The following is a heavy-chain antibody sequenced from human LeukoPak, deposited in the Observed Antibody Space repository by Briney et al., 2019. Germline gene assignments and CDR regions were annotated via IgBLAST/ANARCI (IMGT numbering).Heavy chain of an antibody. CDR1: GYTFTNYY. D-gene: IGHD1-26*01. CDR2: LNPSVGST. J-gene: IGHJ5*02. Sequence: GASVKVSCKASGYTFTNYYMHWVRQAPGQGLEWMGVLNPSVGSTSYAQKFQGRVMMTSDTSTSTVYMELNSLTSEDTAVYYCARDHSASQHWFDPWGQGTLVTVSS. V-gene: IGHV1-46*01. CDR3: ARDHSASQHWFDP.